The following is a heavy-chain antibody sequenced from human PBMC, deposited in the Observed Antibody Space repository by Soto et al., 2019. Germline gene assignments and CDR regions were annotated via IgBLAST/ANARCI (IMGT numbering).Heavy chain of an antibody. J-gene: IGHJ6*02. V-gene: IGHV1-69*06. Sequence: SVKVSCKASGYTFTNYAIHWVRQAPGQGLEWMGGIIPIFGTANYAQKFQGRVTITADKSTSTAYMELSSLRSEDTAVYYCARDTCSSTSCYVGYYYGMDVWGQGATVTVSS. D-gene: IGHD2-2*01. CDR3: ARDTCSSTSCYVGYYYGMDV. CDR2: IIPIFGTA. CDR1: GYTFTNYA.